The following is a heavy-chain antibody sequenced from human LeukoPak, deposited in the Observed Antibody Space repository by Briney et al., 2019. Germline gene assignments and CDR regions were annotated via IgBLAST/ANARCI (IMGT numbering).Heavy chain of an antibody. CDR2: IYSGGST. D-gene: IGHD2-21*02. CDR1: GFTVSSNY. CDR3: ARGCGGDCYNDNYFDY. V-gene: IGHV3-53*01. Sequence: GGSLRLSCAASGFTVSSNYMSWVRQAPGKGLEWVSVIYSGGSTYYADSVKGRFTISRDNSKNTLYLQMNSLRAEDTAVYYCARGCGGDCYNDNYFDYWGQGTLVTVSS. J-gene: IGHJ4*02.